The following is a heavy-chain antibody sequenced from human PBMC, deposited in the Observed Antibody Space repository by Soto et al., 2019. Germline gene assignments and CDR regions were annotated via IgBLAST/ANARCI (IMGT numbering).Heavy chain of an antibody. CDR2: IYYSVTT. J-gene: IGHJ1*01. Sequence: QVQLQESGPGLVEHSQTLSLICTVSGGSISSGDYYWSWIRQLPGKGLEWIVYIYYSVTTFHNPSLKSRVSISVDTSKNLFSLKLSSMSAADTAVYYCARTAGDYGLAKYFQHWGQGTLVTVSS. CDR1: GGSISSGDYY. D-gene: IGHD4-17*01. CDR3: ARTAGDYGLAKYFQH. V-gene: IGHV4-31*03.